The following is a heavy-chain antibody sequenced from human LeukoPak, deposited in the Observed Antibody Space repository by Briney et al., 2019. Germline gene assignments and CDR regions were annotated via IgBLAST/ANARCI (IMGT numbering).Heavy chain of an antibody. CDR3: ARDLAAYSSGWYFL. CDR2: ISSSSSYI. Sequence: GGSLRLSCAASGFTFSSYNMNWVRQAPGKGLEWVSPISSSSSYIYYADSVKGRFTISRDNAKNSLYLQMNSLRAEDTAVYHCARDLAAYSSGWYFLWGQGTMVTVSS. J-gene: IGHJ3*01. D-gene: IGHD6-19*01. CDR1: GFTFSSYN. V-gene: IGHV3-21*01.